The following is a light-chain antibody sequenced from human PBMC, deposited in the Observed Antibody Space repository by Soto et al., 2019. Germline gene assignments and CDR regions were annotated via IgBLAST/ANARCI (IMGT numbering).Light chain of an antibody. J-gene: IGLJ1*01. CDR2: AVS. CDR3: SSYAGSNNYV. V-gene: IGLV2-8*01. CDR1: SSDVGGYKY. Sequence: QSVLTQPPSASGSPGQSVTISCTGTSSDVGGYKYVSWYQQYPGKAPKLMIYAVSERPSGVPDRFSGPKSGNTASLTVSGLQAEDEADYYCSSYAGSNNYVFGTGTKVTVL.